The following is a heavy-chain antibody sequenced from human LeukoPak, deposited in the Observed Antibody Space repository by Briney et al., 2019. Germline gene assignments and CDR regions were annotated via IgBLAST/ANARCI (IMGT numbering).Heavy chain of an antibody. Sequence: ASVKVSCKASGYTFTSYGISWVRQAPGQGPEWMGWISAYNGNTNYAQKLQGRVTMTTDTSTSTAYMELRSLRSDDTAVYYCAREDWSGYWFDPWGQGTLVTVSS. J-gene: IGHJ5*02. D-gene: IGHD3-3*01. CDR3: AREDWSGYWFDP. CDR1: GYTFTSYG. CDR2: ISAYNGNT. V-gene: IGHV1-18*01.